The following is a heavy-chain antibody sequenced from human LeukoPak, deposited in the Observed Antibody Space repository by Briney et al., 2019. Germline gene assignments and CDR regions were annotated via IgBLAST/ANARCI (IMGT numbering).Heavy chain of an antibody. V-gene: IGHV3-30*03. CDR1: GFTFTSYG. Sequence: GGSLRLSCAASGFTFTSYGMHWVRQAPGKGLEWVAVISYDGSNKYYADSVKGRFTISRQNSKNTLYLRMNSLRAEDTAVYYCARAPFLAYCGGDCYFFDYWGQGTLVTVSS. CDR3: ARAPFLAYCGGDCYFFDY. D-gene: IGHD2-21*02. CDR2: ISYDGSNK. J-gene: IGHJ4*02.